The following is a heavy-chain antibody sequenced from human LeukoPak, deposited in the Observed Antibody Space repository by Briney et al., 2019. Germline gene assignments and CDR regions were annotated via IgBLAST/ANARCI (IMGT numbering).Heavy chain of an antibody. V-gene: IGHV3-48*04. CDR1: GFTFSSYR. J-gene: IGHJ4*02. CDR3: ARDARPARPLQIAELPYYFDY. CDR2: ISTSSGTK. Sequence: QPGGSLRLSCAASGFTFSSYRMNWVRQAPGKGLEWVSYISTSSGTKYYADSVKGRFTISRDNAKNSLYLQMNSLRAEDTAVYYCARDARPARPLQIAELPYYFDYWGQGTLVTVSS. D-gene: IGHD1-1*01.